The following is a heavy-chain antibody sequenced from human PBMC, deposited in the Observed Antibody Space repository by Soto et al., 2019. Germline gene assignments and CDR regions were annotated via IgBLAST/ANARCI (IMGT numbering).Heavy chain of an antibody. CDR1: GFTSSSFV. D-gene: IGHD3-10*01. CDR2: ISSDGNNQ. Sequence: QVQLVESGGGVVQPGRSLRLSCAASGFTSSSFVIHWVRQAPGKGLKWLAVISSDGNNQYYADSVKGRFTISRDNSKNTLYLQVNSLRAEDTAVYFCAKERGVLDAFDIWGQGTMVTVSS. V-gene: IGHV3-30*18. J-gene: IGHJ3*02. CDR3: AKERGVLDAFDI.